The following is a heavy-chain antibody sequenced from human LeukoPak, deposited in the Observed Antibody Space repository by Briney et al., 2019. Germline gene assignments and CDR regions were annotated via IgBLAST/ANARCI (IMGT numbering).Heavy chain of an antibody. Sequence: SQTLSLTCAISGDSVSSSSAAWSWIRQSPSRGLEWLGRTCYRSKWYNDYAVSVKSRITINPDTSENQFSLQVNSMTPEDTAVYYCAREGSEGYLFDYWGQGTLVTVSS. CDR1: GDSVSSSSAA. D-gene: IGHD1-1*01. V-gene: IGHV6-1*01. CDR2: TCYRSKWYN. J-gene: IGHJ4*02. CDR3: AREGSEGYLFDY.